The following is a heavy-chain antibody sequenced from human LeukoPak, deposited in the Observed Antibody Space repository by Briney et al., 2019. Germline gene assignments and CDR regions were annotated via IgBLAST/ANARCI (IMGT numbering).Heavy chain of an antibody. CDR3: ARAGEGVAAAGFLHH. J-gene: IGHJ4*02. CDR2: INPNSGGT. D-gene: IGHD6-13*01. V-gene: IGHV1-2*04. Sequence: ASVKVSCKASGYTFTGYYMHWVRQAPGQGLEWMGWINPNSGGTNYAQKFQGWVTMTRDTSISTAYMGLSSLRSDDTAVYYCARAGEGVAAAGFLHHWGQGTLVTVSS. CDR1: GYTFTGYY.